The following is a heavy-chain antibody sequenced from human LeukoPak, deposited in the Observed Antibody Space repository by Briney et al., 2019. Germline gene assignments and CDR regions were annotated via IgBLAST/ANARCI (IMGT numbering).Heavy chain of an antibody. Sequence: PGGSLRLSCAASGFTFSSYSMNWVRQAPGKGLEWVSYISSSGSTIYYADSVKGRFTISRDNANNSLYLQMNSLRAEDTAVYYCARVLGSWNDVNAFDIWGQGTMVTVSS. CDR1: GFTFSSYS. CDR3: ARVLGSWNDVNAFDI. J-gene: IGHJ3*02. CDR2: ISSSGSTI. V-gene: IGHV3-48*04. D-gene: IGHD1-1*01.